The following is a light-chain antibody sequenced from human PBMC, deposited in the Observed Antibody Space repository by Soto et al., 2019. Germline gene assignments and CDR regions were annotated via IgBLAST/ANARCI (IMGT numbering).Light chain of an antibody. V-gene: IGKV1-17*02. CDR1: QGIRID. Sequence: DIQMTQSPSSLSASVGDRVTITCRASQGIRIDLGWFQQRPGKAPKRLIYGASSLQSGVPSRFSGSGSGTEFTLTISNLQPEDFATYYCLQHNRFPRTFGQGTKVEIK. CDR3: LQHNRFPRT. J-gene: IGKJ1*01. CDR2: GAS.